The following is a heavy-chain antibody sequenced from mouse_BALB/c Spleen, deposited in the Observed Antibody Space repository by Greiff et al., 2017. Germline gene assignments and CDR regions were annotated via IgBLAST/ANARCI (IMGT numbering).Heavy chain of an antibody. Sequence: QVQLQQPGAELVKPGASVKLSCKASGYTFTSYWMHWVKQRPGQGLEWIGEINPSNGRTNYNEKFKSKATLTVDKSSSTAYMQLSSLTSEDSAVYYSERGENTTGDWGKGTTLTVSA. CDR2: INPSNGRT. D-gene: IGHD2-12*01. CDR1: GYTFTSYW. CDR3: ERGENTTGD. J-gene: IGHJ2*01. V-gene: IGHV1S81*02.